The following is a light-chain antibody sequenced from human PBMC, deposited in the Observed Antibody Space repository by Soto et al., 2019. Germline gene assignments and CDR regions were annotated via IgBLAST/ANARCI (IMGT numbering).Light chain of an antibody. CDR1: RTDVGGYNY. CDR2: DVS. Sequence: SAVGQPSSFSGSSGQPKPITCSGTRTDVGGYNYVSWYQQHPGKAPKLMIYDVSNRPSGVSNRFSGSKSGNTASLTISGLQAEDEADYYCSSYTSSSTYVFGTGTKVTVL. J-gene: IGLJ1*01. V-gene: IGLV2-14*01. CDR3: SSYTSSSTYV.